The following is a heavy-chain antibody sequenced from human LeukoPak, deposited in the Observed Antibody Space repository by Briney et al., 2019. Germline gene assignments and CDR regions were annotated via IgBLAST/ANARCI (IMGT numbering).Heavy chain of an antibody. CDR3: ARGGGYTYGTTEY. Sequence: GESLKISCKAFGYSFTSYWIGWVRQTPGKGLEWMGIFYPADSETRYGPSFQGQVTISADKSISTAYLQWNSLKASDTAMYFCARGGGYTYGTTEYWGQGTPVTVSS. D-gene: IGHD3-16*01. CDR1: GYSFTSYW. V-gene: IGHV5-51*01. J-gene: IGHJ4*02. CDR2: FYPADSET.